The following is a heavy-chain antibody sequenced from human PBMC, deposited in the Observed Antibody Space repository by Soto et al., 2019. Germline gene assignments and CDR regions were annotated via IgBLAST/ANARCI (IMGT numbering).Heavy chain of an antibody. CDR2: MSSNGVTT. CDR3: VKSWADPSGQPYFGY. D-gene: IGHD3-16*01. J-gene: IGHJ4*02. CDR1: GFTSSNYV. Sequence: VQLLESGGGLIQPGGSLRLSCAASGFTSSNYVMSWVRQAPGKGLEWVSTMSSNGVTTYYAESVKGRFTISRDNSKNSLYLQMNSLRAEDTAVYYCVKSWADPSGQPYFGYWGQGTLVTVSS. V-gene: IGHV3-23*01.